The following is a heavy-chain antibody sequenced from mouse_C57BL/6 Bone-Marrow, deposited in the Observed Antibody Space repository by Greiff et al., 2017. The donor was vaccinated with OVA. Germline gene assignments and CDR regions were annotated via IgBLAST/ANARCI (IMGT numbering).Heavy chain of an antibody. CDR3: ARGGDYGEGLYYAMDY. V-gene: IGHV1-47*01. Sequence: VQLQQSGAELVKPGASVKLSCKASGYTFTTYPIEWMKQNPGKSLEWIGNFHPYNDDTKYNEKFKGKATLTVEKSSSTVYLELSRLTSDDSAVYYCARGGDYGEGLYYAMDYWGQGTSVTVSS. CDR1: GYTFTTYP. D-gene: IGHD2-4*01. J-gene: IGHJ4*01. CDR2: FHPYNDDT.